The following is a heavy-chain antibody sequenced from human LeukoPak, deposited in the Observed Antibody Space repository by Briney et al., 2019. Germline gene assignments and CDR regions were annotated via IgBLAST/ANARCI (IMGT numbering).Heavy chain of an antibody. CDR2: INHSGST. J-gene: IGHJ6*02. V-gene: IGHV4-34*01. CDR1: GGSFSGYY. D-gene: IGHD2-2*03. CDR3: ARGRMDIVVVPAANPAYYYYYGMDV. Sequence: PSESLSLTCAVYGGSFSGYYWSWLRQPPGKGLEWLGEINHSGSTNYNPSLKSRVTISVDTSKNQFSRKLSSVTAADTAVYYCARGRMDIVVVPAANPAYYYYYGMDVWGQGTTVTVSS.